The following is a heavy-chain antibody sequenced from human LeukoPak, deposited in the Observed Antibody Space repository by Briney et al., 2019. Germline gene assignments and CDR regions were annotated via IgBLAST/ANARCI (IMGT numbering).Heavy chain of an antibody. CDR1: GGSFSGYY. V-gene: IGHV4-34*01. CDR3: ARDFYYYDSSGRYSY. J-gene: IGHJ4*02. Sequence: SEALSLTCAVYGGSFSGYYWSWIRQPPGKGLEWIGEINHSGTTHYKQSLKSRVTISVDTSKNQFSLRLSSVTAADSAVYYCARDFYYYDSSGRYSYWGQGTLVTVPS. CDR2: INHSGTT. D-gene: IGHD3-22*01.